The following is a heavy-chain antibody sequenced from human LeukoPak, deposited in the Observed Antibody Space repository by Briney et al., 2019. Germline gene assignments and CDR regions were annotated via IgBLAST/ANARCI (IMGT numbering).Heavy chain of an antibody. D-gene: IGHD3-16*01. V-gene: IGHV3-23*01. CDR1: GFTFSNYA. CDR3: AKGTVARFGEGDAFDI. CDR2: ISGSGVTT. Sequence: GGSLRLSCAASGFTFSNYAMTWVRQAPGKGLEWVSTISGSGVTTYYADSVKGRFTISRDNSKNTLYLQMNSLGAEDTAVYYCAKGTVARFGEGDAFDIWGQGTMVTVSS. J-gene: IGHJ3*02.